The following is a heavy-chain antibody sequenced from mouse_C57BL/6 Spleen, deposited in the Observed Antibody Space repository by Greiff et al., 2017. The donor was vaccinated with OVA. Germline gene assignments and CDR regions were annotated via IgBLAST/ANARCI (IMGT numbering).Heavy chain of an antibody. CDR1: GYTFTSYG. V-gene: IGHV1-81*01. CDR3: ARGGLRLYFDY. CDR2: IYPRSGNT. J-gene: IGHJ2*01. Sequence: VKLMESGAELARPGASVKLSCKASGYTFTSYGISWVKQRTGQGLEWIGEIYPRSGNTYYNEKFKGKATLTADKSSSTAYMELRSLTSEDAAVYFCARGGLRLYFDYWGQGTTLTVSS. D-gene: IGHD2-2*01.